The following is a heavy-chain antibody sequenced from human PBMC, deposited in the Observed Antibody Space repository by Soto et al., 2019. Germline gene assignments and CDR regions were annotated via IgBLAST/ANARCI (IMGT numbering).Heavy chain of an antibody. D-gene: IGHD3-9*01. J-gene: IGHJ4*02. CDR2: IYYSGST. V-gene: IGHV4-39*01. CDR3: ARQEWYYDILTGYPITPFFDY. Sequence: SETLSLTCTVSGGSISSGSYYWGWIRQPPGKGLEWIGSIYYSGSTYYNPSLKSRVTISVDTSKNQFSLKLSSVTAADTAVYYCARQEWYYDILTGYPITPFFDYWGQGTLVTVSS. CDR1: GGSISSGSYY.